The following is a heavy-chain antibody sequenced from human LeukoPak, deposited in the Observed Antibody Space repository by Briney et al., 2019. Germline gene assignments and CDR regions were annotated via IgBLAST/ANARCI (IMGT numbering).Heavy chain of an antibody. V-gene: IGHV3-9*01. CDR1: GFTFDDYA. J-gene: IGHJ6*03. D-gene: IGHD2-21*02. CDR3: ARGGGDPSKYYYYYMDV. CDR2: ISWNSGSI. Sequence: GGSLRLSCAASGFTFDDYAMHWVRQAPGKGLEWVSGISWNSGSIGYADSVKGRFTISRDNAKNSLYLQMNSLRAEDTAVYYCARGGGDPSKYYYYYMDVWGKGTTVTVSS.